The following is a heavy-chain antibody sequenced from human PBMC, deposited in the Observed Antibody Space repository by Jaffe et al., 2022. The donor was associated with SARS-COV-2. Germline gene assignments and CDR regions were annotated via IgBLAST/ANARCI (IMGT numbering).Heavy chain of an antibody. J-gene: IGHJ6*02. CDR3: ASFYSNYEYYYYYGIDV. CDR2: IKKDGREK. CDR1: GFTFSSHW. V-gene: IGHV3-7*03. Sequence: EVQLVESGGGLVQPGGSLRLSCVASGFTFSSHWMSWVRQAPGKGLEWVANIKKDGREKYYVDSVEGRFTISRDNAKNAVFLQMNSLRAEDTALYYCASFYSNYEYYYYYGIDVWGQGTTVTVSS. D-gene: IGHD4-4*01.